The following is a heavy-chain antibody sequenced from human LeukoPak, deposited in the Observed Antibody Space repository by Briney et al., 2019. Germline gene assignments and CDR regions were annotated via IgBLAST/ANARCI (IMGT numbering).Heavy chain of an antibody. J-gene: IGHJ4*02. D-gene: IGHD3-9*01. V-gene: IGHV3-30*18. CDR3: AKGGVEYFDWLLSYYFDY. CDR2: ISYDGSNK. Sequence: GGSLRLSCAASGFTFSSYGMHWVRQAPGKGLEWVAVISYDGSNKYYADSVKGRFTISRDNSKNTLYLQMNSLRAEDTAVYYCAKGGVEYFDWLLSYYFDYWGQGTLVTVSS. CDR1: GFTFSSYG.